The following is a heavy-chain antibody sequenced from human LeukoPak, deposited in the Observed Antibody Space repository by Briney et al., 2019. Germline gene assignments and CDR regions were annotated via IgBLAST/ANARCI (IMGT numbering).Heavy chain of an antibody. Sequence: PGGSLRLSCAASGFTFSSYAMSWVRQAPGKGLEWVSIINYNGDMTYYADSVQGRFTISRDNSKNAVYLQMNSLRAEDTAIYYCAKDRHCPGAQCTTQIAVAGYNDNWGQGTLVTVSS. V-gene: IGHV3-23*01. CDR3: AKDRHCPGAQCTTQIAVAGYNDN. D-gene: IGHD6-19*01. CDR1: GFTFSSYA. CDR2: INYNGDMT. J-gene: IGHJ4*02.